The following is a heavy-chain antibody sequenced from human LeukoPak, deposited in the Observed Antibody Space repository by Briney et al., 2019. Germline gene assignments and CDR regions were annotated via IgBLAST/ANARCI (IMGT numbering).Heavy chain of an antibody. D-gene: IGHD2-15*01. CDR2: TFYRSKWYN. V-gene: IGHV6-1*01. CDR3: AREGRLISGGTLSLDY. CDR1: GDSVSNNNAA. J-gene: IGHJ4*02. Sequence: SQTLSLTCAISGDSVSNNNAAWNWIRQSPSRGLEWLGRTFYRSKWYNDYPVSAKSRITINSDTSKNQFSLQLAYVTPEDTAVYYCAREGRLISGGTLSLDYWGQGTLVTVSS.